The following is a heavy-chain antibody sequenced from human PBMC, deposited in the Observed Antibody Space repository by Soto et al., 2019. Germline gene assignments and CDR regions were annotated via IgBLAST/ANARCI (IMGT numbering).Heavy chain of an antibody. CDR1: EFTFSSYW. CDR2: IKEDGSEK. CDR3: ARDLGAPGRGSAVGYYYHYGMDV. V-gene: IGHV3-7*05. D-gene: IGHD2-2*01. Sequence: EVQLMESGGGLVQPGGSLRLSCAASEFTFSSYWMNWVRQAPGKGLEWVANIKEDGSEKYYVDSVKGRFTISRDNAKNSLYLQMNSLRGEDTAVYYCARDLGAPGRGSAVGYYYHYGMDVWGQGTTVTVSS. J-gene: IGHJ6*02.